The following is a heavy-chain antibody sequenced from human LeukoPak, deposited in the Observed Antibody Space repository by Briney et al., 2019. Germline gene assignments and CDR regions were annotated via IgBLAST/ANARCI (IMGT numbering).Heavy chain of an antibody. V-gene: IGHV3-30*02. J-gene: IGHJ4*02. CDR2: IRYDGSNK. Sequence: GSLRLSCAASGFTFSSYGMHWVRQAPGKGLEWVAFIRYDGSNKYYADSVKGRFTISRDNSKNTLYLQMNSLRAEDTAVYYCAKDLTMVRGVIPFDYWGQGTLVTVSS. CDR1: GFTFSSYG. D-gene: IGHD3-10*01. CDR3: AKDLTMVRGVIPFDY.